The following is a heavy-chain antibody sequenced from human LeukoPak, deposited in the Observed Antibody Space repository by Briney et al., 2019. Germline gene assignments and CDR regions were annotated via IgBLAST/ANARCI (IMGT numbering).Heavy chain of an antibody. Sequence: GGSLRLSCAASGFTFSSYGMRWVRQAPGKGLEWVAFIRYDGSNKYYADSVKGRFTISRDNSKNTLYLQMNSLRAEDTAVYYCAKDVDSSGWYYFDYWGQGTLVTVSS. CDR1: GFTFSSYG. CDR2: IRYDGSNK. V-gene: IGHV3-30*02. D-gene: IGHD6-19*01. CDR3: AKDVDSSGWYYFDY. J-gene: IGHJ4*02.